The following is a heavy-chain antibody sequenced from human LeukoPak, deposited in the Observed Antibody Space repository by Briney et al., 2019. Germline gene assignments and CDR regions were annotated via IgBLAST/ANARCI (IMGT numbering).Heavy chain of an antibody. CDR2: IYYSGST. D-gene: IGHD5-12*01. V-gene: IGHV4-61*08. CDR1: GGSVSSGGYY. CDR3: ARGGGYSGYDFGY. J-gene: IGHJ4*02. Sequence: SETLSLTCTVSGGSVSSGGYYWSWIRQPPGKGLEWIGYIYYSGSTNYNPSLKSRVTISVDTSKNQFSLNLSSVTAADTAVYYCARGGGYSGYDFGYWGQGTLVTVSS.